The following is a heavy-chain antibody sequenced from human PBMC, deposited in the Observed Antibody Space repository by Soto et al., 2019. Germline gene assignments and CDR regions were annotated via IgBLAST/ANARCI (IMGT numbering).Heavy chain of an antibody. CDR3: ARDPPISSGWYKDYFDY. D-gene: IGHD6-19*01. V-gene: IGHV1-2*02. CDR1: GYTFTGYY. CDR2: INPNSGGT. Sequence: QVQLVQSGAEVKKPGASVKVSCKASGYTFTGYYMHWVRQAPGQGLEWMGWINPNSGGTNYAQKVQGRVTRTRDTSISTAYMELSRLRSDDTAVYYCARDPPISSGWYKDYFDYWGQGTLVTVSS. J-gene: IGHJ4*02.